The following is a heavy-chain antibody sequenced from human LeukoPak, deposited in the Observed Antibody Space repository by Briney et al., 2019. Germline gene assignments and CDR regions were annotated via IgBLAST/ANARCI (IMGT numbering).Heavy chain of an antibody. V-gene: IGHV4-38-2*02. CDR3: ASSIAVAGTGGGFDY. CDR1: GYSISSGYY. D-gene: IGHD6-19*01. CDR2: IYHSGST. Sequence: SETLSLTCTVSGYSISSGYYWGWIRQPPGKGLEWIGSIYHSGSTYYNPSLKSRVTISVDTSKNQFSLKLSSVTAADTAVYYCASSIAVAGTGGGFDYWGQGTLVTVSS. J-gene: IGHJ4*02.